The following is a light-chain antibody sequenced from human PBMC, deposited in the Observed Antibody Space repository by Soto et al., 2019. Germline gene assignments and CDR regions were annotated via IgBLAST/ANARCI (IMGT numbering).Light chain of an antibody. J-gene: IGKJ5*01. CDR2: GAS. Sequence: SPGTLSLSPGERATLPCRASQSVSSSYLAWYQQKPGQAPRLLIYGASSRATGIPDRFSGSGSGTDFTLTISRLEPEDFAVYYCQQYGSSLSTFGQGTRLEIK. CDR3: QQYGSSLST. V-gene: IGKV3-20*01. CDR1: QSVSSSY.